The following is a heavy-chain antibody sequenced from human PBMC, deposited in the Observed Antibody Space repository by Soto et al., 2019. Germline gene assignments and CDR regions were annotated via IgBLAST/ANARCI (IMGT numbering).Heavy chain of an antibody. CDR2: ISYDGGNK. CDR1: RDTVSISA. D-gene: IGHD1-26*01. V-gene: IGHV3-30-3*01. J-gene: IGHJ4*02. CDR3: AREFFPGASIPYYFDY. Sequence: LACAACRDTVSISAIHGVRQDPGKGLEWVAVISYDGGNKYYADSVKGRFTISRDNSKNTLYLQMNSLRAEDTAVYYCAREFFPGASIPYYFDYSGQGTLVTVS.